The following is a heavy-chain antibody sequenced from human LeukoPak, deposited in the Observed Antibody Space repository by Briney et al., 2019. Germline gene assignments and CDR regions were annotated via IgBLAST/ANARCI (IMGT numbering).Heavy chain of an antibody. Sequence: ASVKVSCKASGYTVTSYYMHWVRQAPGQGLGWMGIVNPSSISASYAQKFQGRVTMTRDTSTSTVSMELSSLRSDDTAVYYCASVYQHGMDVWGQGTTVTVSS. V-gene: IGHV1-46*01. CDR3: ASVYQHGMDV. D-gene: IGHD2-2*01. CDR2: VNPSSISA. J-gene: IGHJ6*02. CDR1: GYTVTSYY.